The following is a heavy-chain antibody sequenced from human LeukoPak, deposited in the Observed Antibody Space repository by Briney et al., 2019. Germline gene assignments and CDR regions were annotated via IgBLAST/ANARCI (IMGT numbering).Heavy chain of an antibody. CDR2: IIPIFGTA. CDR3: ARDLFETRVVSAPNLWY. J-gene: IGHJ4*02. Sequence: SVKVSCKASGGTFSSYAISWVRQAPGQGLEWMGRIIPIFGTANYAQKFQGRVTITTDESTSTAYMELSSLRSEDTAVYYCARDLFETRVVSAPNLWYWGQGTLVTVSS. D-gene: IGHD3-3*01. CDR1: GGTFSSYA. V-gene: IGHV1-69*05.